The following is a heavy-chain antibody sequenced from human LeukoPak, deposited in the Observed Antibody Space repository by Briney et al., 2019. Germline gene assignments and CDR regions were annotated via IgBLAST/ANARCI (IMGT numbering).Heavy chain of an antibody. CDR3: YGYRNYYGMDV. CDR1: GGSISSGTYK. Sequence: SETLSLTCTVSGGSISSGTYKWGWIRQPPGKGLEWIGTIYYSGSTHYNPSLKSRVTIFVDTSENQFSLKLSSVTAADTAVFYCYGYRNYYGMDVWGQGTTVTVSS. CDR2: IYYSGST. V-gene: IGHV4-39*01. D-gene: IGHD5-18*01. J-gene: IGHJ6*02.